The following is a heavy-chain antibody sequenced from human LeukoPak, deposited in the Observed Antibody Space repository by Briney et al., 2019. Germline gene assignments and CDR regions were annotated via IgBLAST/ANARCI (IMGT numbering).Heavy chain of an antibody. J-gene: IGHJ4*02. Sequence: GGSLRLSCAASGLTVSSNYMSWVRQAPGKGLEWVSVLYSDGSAYYADSVKGRFSISRDNSQNTLYLQMNGLRAEDTAVYYCARTVAVTATADYFDHWGQGTLVTVSS. CDR3: ARTVAVTATADYFDH. D-gene: IGHD2-15*01. CDR2: LYSDGSA. V-gene: IGHV3-53*01. CDR1: GLTVSSNY.